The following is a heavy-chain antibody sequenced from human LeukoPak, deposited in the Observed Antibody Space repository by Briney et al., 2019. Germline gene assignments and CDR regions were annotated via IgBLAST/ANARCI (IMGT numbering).Heavy chain of an antibody. J-gene: IGHJ3*02. CDR2: IYPSGST. D-gene: IGHD6-13*01. CDR1: GASISNYY. V-gene: IGHV4-59*01. CDR3: ARDQISTTWYGAFDI. Sequence: SQTLSLTCTVSGASISNYYWRWIRQPPGKGLEWIGYIYPSGSTYYNPSLKSRVTISADADKSQFSLKLRSVTAADTAVYYCARDQISTTWYGAFDIWGPGTMVSVSS.